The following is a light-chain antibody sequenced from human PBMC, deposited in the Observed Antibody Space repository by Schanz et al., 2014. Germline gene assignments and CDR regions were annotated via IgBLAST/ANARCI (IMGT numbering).Light chain of an antibody. CDR2: RDS. J-gene: IGLJ2*01. V-gene: IGLV1-47*01. Sequence: QSVLTQPPSASGTPGQRITISCSGSTSKSGSYYVYWYQQLPGTAPRLLISRDSQRPSGVPDRFSGSKSGTSAFLAISGLESEDEADYYCAAWDDSSNSRVFGGGTKLTVL. CDR1: TSKSGSYY. CDR3: AAWDDSSNSRV.